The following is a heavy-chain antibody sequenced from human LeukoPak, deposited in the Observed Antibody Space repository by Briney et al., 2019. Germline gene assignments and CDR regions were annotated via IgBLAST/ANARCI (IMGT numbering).Heavy chain of an antibody. CDR3: ARGAGGSYHYFDY. Sequence: SETLSLTCTVSGGSISSSSYYWGWIRQPPGKGLEWIGSIYYSGSTYYNPSLKSRVTISVDTSKNQFSLKLSSVTAADTAVYYCARGAGGSYHYFDYWGQGTLVTVSS. V-gene: IGHV4-39*07. J-gene: IGHJ4*02. D-gene: IGHD1-26*01. CDR2: IYYSGST. CDR1: GGSISSSSYY.